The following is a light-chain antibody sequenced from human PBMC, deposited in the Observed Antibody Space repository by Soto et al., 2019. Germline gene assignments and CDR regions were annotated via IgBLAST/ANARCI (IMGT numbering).Light chain of an antibody. V-gene: IGLV1-40*01. CDR2: GNF. J-gene: IGLJ2*01. Sequence: QSVLTQPPSVSGAPGQRVTISCAGSASNIGASYDVHWYQQVPGTAPKLLIYGNFNRPSGVPDRFSGSKSGTSASLAITGLQAEDEADYYCCSYAGNYTLLFGGGTKVTVL. CDR3: CSYAGNYTLL. CDR1: ASNIGASYD.